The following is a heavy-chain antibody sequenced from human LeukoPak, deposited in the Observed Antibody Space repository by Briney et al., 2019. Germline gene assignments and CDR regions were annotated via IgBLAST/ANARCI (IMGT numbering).Heavy chain of an antibody. CDR2: ICYSGST. Sequence: PSETLSLTCTVSGGSISSGGYYWSWIRQHPGKGLEWIGYICYSGSTYYNPSLKIRVTISVDTYKNQFSLKLSSVTAADTAVYYCARRRDEYTVIDYWGQGTLVTVSS. CDR3: ARRRDEYTVIDY. J-gene: IGHJ4*02. CDR1: GGSISSGGYY. V-gene: IGHV4-31*03. D-gene: IGHD2/OR15-2a*01.